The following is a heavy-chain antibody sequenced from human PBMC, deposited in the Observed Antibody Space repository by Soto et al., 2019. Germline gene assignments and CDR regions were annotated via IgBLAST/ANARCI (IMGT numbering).Heavy chain of an antibody. CDR2: IREDGSEE. Sequence: EVQLVESGGGLVQPGGSLRLSCAASGFTFSSYWMTWVRQAPGKGLEWVANIREDGSEENYVDSVKGRFTISRDNAKNSLYLQMNSLRVEDTAVYYCAMDDGGYSSGWYDALDIWGQGTMVTVSS. V-gene: IGHV3-7*04. D-gene: IGHD6-19*01. J-gene: IGHJ3*02. CDR1: GFTFSSYW. CDR3: AMDDGGYSSGWYDALDI.